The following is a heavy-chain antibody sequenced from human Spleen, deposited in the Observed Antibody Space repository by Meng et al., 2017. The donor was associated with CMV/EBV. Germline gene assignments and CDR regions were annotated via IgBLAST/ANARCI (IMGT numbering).Heavy chain of an antibody. Sequence: GESLKISCAASGFTFSSYWMHWVRQAPGKGLVWVSRINSDGSSTSYADSVKGRFTISRDNAKNTLYLQMNSLRAEDTAVYYCANDREGYSGYDFEYWGQGTLVTVSS. CDR2: INSDGSST. CDR1: GFTFSSYW. J-gene: IGHJ4*02. CDR3: ANDREGYSGYDFEY. V-gene: IGHV3-74*01. D-gene: IGHD5-12*01.